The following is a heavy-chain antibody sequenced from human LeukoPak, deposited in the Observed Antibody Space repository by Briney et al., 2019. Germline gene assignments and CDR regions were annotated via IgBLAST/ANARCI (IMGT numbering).Heavy chain of an antibody. D-gene: IGHD6-6*01. CDR1: GGSISGYY. CDR2: IYTSGST. Sequence: SETLCLTCTVSGGSISGYYWSWIRQPAGKGLEWIGRIYTSGSTNYNPSLKSRVTMSVDTSKNQFSLKLSSVTVADTAVYYCARYIPARPGFDYWGQGTLVTVSS. CDR3: ARYIPARPGFDY. J-gene: IGHJ4*02. V-gene: IGHV4-4*07.